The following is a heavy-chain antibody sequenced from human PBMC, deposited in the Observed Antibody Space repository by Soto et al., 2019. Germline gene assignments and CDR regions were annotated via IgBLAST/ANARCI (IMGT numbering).Heavy chain of an antibody. CDR1: GFTFSTYV. Sequence: PGGSLRLSCAASGFTFSTYVMHWVRQAPGKGLEWVAVISYDGSNKYYADSVKGRFTISRDNSKNTLYLQMNSLRADDTAVYYCARDVVVVVAATRKPLDYWGQGTLVTVSS. V-gene: IGHV3-30-3*01. CDR3: ARDVVVVVAATRKPLDY. CDR2: ISYDGSNK. D-gene: IGHD2-15*01. J-gene: IGHJ4*02.